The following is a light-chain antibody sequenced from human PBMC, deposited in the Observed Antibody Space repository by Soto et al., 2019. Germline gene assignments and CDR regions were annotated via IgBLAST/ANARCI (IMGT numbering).Light chain of an antibody. Sequence: IVLTQSPATLSLSPGESATLSCRARQNINTYLAWYQQKPGQPPRLLMFDASNRASGTPARFSGTGSGTDFTLTISSLEPEDFGVYYCQQRTDWPPLTFGGGTNVQIK. J-gene: IGKJ4*01. V-gene: IGKV3-11*01. CDR2: DAS. CDR1: QNINTY. CDR3: QQRTDWPPLT.